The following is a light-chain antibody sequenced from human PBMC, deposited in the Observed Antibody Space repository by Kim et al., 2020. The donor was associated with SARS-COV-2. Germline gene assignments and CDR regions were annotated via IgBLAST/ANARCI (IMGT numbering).Light chain of an antibody. CDR2: EYN. V-gene: IGLV6-57*04. CDR1: SGNIADNY. CDR3: ESYDSNSHLWV. J-gene: IGLJ3*02. Sequence: NFMLTQPHSVSESPGKTVTISCTRSSGNIADNYVQWYQQRPGSAPTTMIYEYNQRPSGVPDRFSGSIDTSSNSASLSISGLRTEDEADYYCESYDSNSHLWVFGGGTQLTVL.